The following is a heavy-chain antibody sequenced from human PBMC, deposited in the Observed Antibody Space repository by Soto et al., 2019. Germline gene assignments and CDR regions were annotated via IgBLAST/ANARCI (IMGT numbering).Heavy chain of an antibody. J-gene: IGHJ6*02. CDR1: GFTFSSYW. CDR2: IKQDGSEK. Sequence: PGGSLRLSCAASGFTFSSYWMSWVRQAPGKGLEWVANIKQDGSEKYYVDSVKGRFTISRDNAKNSLYLQMNSLRAEDTAVYYCARGGAHPSNHVLRFLEWYPYYYYYGMDVWGQGTTVTVS. CDR3: ARGGAHPSNHVLRFLEWYPYYYYYGMDV. V-gene: IGHV3-7*01. D-gene: IGHD3-3*01.